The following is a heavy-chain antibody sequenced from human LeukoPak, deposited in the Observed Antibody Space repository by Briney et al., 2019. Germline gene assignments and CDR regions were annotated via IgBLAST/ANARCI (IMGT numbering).Heavy chain of an antibody. Sequence: SETLSLTCAVYGGSVSGYYWSWIRQSPGKGLEWIGEINHSGSNNYNPSLKSRVTISVDTSKNQFSLKLSSVTAADTAVYYCARADDYVWGSYRYRALEFWGQGTLVTVSS. V-gene: IGHV4-34*01. J-gene: IGHJ4*02. CDR3: ARADDYVWGSYRYRALEF. D-gene: IGHD3-16*02. CDR2: INHSGSN. CDR1: GGSVSGYY.